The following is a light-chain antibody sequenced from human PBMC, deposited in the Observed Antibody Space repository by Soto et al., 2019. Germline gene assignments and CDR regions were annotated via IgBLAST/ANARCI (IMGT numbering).Light chain of an antibody. CDR2: SAS. J-gene: IGKJ2*03. CDR1: QDINVY. CDR3: QHGYVAPYS. Sequence: DIQMTQSPSSVSASIVDTVTITCLASQDINVYLNWYQQKPGEVPKLLIYSASTLHSGVPSRFTGSGSETDFTLTIRSLQPEDFATYYCQHGYVAPYSFGQGTKVDIK. V-gene: IGKV1-39*01.